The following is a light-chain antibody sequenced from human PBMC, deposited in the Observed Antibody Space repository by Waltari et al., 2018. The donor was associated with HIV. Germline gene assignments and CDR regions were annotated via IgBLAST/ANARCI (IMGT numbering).Light chain of an antibody. J-gene: IGLJ2*01. CDR1: SSDVGIYNP. CDR2: EVN. CDR3: CSYAIGGTFV. Sequence: QSALTQPASVSGSPGQSITMPCPGTSSDVGIYNPVPRYQQHPAKAPKRNVYEVNKRSPWITNRFSGFKSGNTGSLTITGLQAGDEADYHCCSYAIGGTFVFGGGTEVTVL. V-gene: IGLV2-23*02.